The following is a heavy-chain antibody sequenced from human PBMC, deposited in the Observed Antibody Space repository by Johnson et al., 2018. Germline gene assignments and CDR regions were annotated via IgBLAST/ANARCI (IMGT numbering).Heavy chain of an antibody. CDR2: ISSSSRII. Sequence: EVQLVESGGGLVQPGGTLRLSCTASGFTFSTYSMNWVRQAPGKGLEWVSYISSSSRIIYYADSVKGRFTISRDNAKDSLYLQMNSLRAEDTALYYCAKVLSKSGSRGYSYGLGAFGIWGQGAMGTVSS. D-gene: IGHD3-22*01. CDR1: GFTFSTYS. J-gene: IGHJ3*02. CDR3: AKVLSKSGSRGYSYGLGAFGI. V-gene: IGHV3-48*04.